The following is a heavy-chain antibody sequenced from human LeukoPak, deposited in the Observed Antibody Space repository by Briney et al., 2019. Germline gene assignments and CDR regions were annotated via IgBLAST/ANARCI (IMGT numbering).Heavy chain of an antibody. Sequence: PSETLSLTCAVYGGSFSGYYWSWIRQPPGKGLEWIGEINHSGSTNYNPSLKSRVTISVDTSKNQFSLKLSSVTAADTAVYYCARGRGGYYYDSSGYNDYWGQGTLVTVSS. J-gene: IGHJ4*02. CDR2: INHSGST. CDR1: GGSFSGYY. CDR3: ARGRGGYYYDSSGYNDY. D-gene: IGHD3-22*01. V-gene: IGHV4-34*01.